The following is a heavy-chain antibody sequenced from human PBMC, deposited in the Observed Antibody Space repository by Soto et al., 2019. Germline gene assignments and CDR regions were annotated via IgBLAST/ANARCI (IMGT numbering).Heavy chain of an antibody. CDR3: ARDGYGSGSYYIDY. D-gene: IGHD3-10*01. V-gene: IGHV3-33*01. J-gene: IGHJ4*02. CDR2: IWYDGSNK. Sequence: QVQLVESGGGVVQPGRSLRLSCAASGFTFSSYGMHWVRQAPGKGLEWVAVIWYDGSNKYYADSVKGRFTISRDNSKNTLYLQMTSLRAEDTAVYYCARDGYGSGSYYIDYWGQGTLVTVSS. CDR1: GFTFSSYG.